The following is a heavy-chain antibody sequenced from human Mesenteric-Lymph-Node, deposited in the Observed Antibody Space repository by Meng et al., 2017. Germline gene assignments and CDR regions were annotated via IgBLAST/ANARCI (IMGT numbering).Heavy chain of an antibody. D-gene: IGHD1-26*01. J-gene: IGHJ4*02. CDR2: MNPNSGNT. CDR1: GYTFTSYD. CDR3: AVTTQYYFDY. V-gene: IGHV1-8*01. Sequence: QVQMVESGAEVKKPGASVKVSCKASGYTFTSYDINWVRQATGQGLEWMGWMNPNSGNTGYAPKFQGRVTITRDTSISTAYMELSSLRSEDTAVYYCAVTTQYYFDYWGQGTLVTVSS.